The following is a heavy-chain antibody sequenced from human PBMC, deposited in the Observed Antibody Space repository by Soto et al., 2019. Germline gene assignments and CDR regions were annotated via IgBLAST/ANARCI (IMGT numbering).Heavy chain of an antibody. V-gene: IGHV1-18*01. CDR3: AREAPAPYYYYGMDV. CDR2: ISGYNGNT. Sequence: QVQLVQSRGEVKKPGASVKVSCKTSGYSFTTYGISWVRQAPGQGLEWMGWISGYNGNTNYAQNLQGRVTMTTDTSTSTAYMELRSLRSDHTAVSYCAREAPAPYYYYGMDVWGQGSTLTVSS. CDR1: GYSFTTYG. D-gene: IGHD6-6*01. J-gene: IGHJ6*02.